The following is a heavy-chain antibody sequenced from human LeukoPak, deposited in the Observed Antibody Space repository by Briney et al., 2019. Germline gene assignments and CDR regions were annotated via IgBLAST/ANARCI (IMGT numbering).Heavy chain of an antibody. D-gene: IGHD4-17*01. CDR1: GGSISSSSYY. Sequence: SETLSLTCTVCGGSISSSSYYWGWIRQPPGKGLEWIGSIYYSGSTYYNPSLKSRVTITVDTSKNQFSLKLSSVTAADTAVYYCARHGANYGDYGSYAPSDAFDIWGQGTMVTVSS. J-gene: IGHJ3*02. CDR3: ARHGANYGDYGSYAPSDAFDI. CDR2: IYYSGST. V-gene: IGHV4-39*01.